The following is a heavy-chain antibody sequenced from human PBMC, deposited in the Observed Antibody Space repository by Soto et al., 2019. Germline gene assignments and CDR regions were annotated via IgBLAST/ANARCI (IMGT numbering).Heavy chain of an antibody. CDR1: GGTFSSYA. D-gene: IGHD2-8*01. CDR2: IIPIFGTT. J-gene: IGHJ6*02. Sequence: SVKVSCKASGGTFSSYAISWVRQAPGQGLEWMGGIIPIFGTTNYAQKFQGRVTITADKSTSTAYMELSSLRSEDTAVYYCAIRYCTNGVCPEDYYGMDVWGQGTTVTVSS. V-gene: IGHV1-69*06. CDR3: AIRYCTNGVCPEDYYGMDV.